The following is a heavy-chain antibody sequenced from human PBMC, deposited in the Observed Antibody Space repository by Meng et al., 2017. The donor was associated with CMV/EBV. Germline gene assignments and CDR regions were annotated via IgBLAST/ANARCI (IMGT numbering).Heavy chain of an antibody. CDR2: IKQDGSEK. J-gene: IGHJ6*02. CDR1: GFTFSSYW. D-gene: IGHD2-2*01. Sequence: GESLKISCAASGFTFSSYWMSWVRQAPGKGLEWVAIIKQDGSEKYYVDSVKGRFTISRDNAKNSLYLQMNSLRAEDTAVYYCARGDVPAPPFPYYYGMDVWGQGTTVTVSS. CDR3: ARGDVPAPPFPYYYGMDV. V-gene: IGHV3-7*01.